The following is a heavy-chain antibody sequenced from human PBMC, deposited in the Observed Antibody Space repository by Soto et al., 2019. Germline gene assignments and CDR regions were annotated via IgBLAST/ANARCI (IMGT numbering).Heavy chain of an antibody. CDR2: IKEDGSEK. CDR3: ARGWGYFDSSGFPYLYAMDV. CDR1: GCTFSAYW. Sequence: GGSLRLSCGASGCTFSAYWMSWVRQAQGKGLEWVANIKEDGSEKYYVDSVEGRFTISRDNAKNSLYLQMTSLRAEDTALYYCARGWGYFDSSGFPYLYAMDVWGQGTTVTVSS. V-gene: IGHV3-7*01. D-gene: IGHD3-22*01. J-gene: IGHJ6*02.